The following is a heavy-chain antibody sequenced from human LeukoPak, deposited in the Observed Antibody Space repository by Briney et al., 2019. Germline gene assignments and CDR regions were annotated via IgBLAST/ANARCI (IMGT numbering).Heavy chain of an antibody. D-gene: IGHD2/OR15-2a*01. CDR2: IYYSGTT. CDR3: ASGPSSVSEYYYYYYYMDV. V-gene: IGHV4-39*01. CDR1: DGSISSSGYY. J-gene: IGHJ6*03. Sequence: SETLSLTCTVSDGSISSSGYYWDWIRQPPGKGLEWLGDIYYSGTTYYNPSLKSRVTISVDTSKNQFSLKLSSVTAADTAVYYCASGPSSVSEYYYYYYYMDVWGKGTTVTVSS.